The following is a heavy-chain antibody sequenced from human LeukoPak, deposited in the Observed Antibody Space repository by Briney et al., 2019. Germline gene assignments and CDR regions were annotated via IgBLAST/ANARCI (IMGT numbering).Heavy chain of an antibody. V-gene: IGHV3-48*01. CDR1: GFTFSSYS. Sequence: AGGSLRLSCAASGFTFSSYSMNWVRQAPGNGLKWVSYFSTSSGTISYADSVKGRFTISRDNAKNSLYLQMNSLRAEDTAVYYCERDSMYAFDIWGKGTMVTVSS. CDR3: ERDSMYAFDI. D-gene: IGHD2-2*01. J-gene: IGHJ3*02. CDR2: FSTSSGTI.